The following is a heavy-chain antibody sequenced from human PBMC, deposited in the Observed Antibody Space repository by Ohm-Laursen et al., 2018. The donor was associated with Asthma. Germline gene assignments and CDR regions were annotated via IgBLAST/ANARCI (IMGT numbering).Heavy chain of an antibody. Sequence: SLRLSCAASGFTFDDYAMHWVRQAPGKGLEWVSGISWNSGSIGYADSVKGRFTISRDNAKNSLYLQMNSLRAEDTALYYCAKDMRADYGGSRPDYWGQGTLVTVSS. CDR1: GFTFDDYA. D-gene: IGHD4-23*01. V-gene: IGHV3-9*01. J-gene: IGHJ4*02. CDR2: ISWNSGSI. CDR3: AKDMRADYGGSRPDY.